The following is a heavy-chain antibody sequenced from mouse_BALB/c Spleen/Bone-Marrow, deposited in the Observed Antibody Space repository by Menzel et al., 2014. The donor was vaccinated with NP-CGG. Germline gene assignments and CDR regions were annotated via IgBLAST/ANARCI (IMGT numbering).Heavy chain of an antibody. CDR1: GYAFTNYL. CDR2: ISPGSGGT. V-gene: IGHV1-54*03. D-gene: IGHD1-2*01. CDR3: SRQTATFFDY. Sequence: QVQLQQSGAELVRPGTSVKVSCKASGYAFTNYLIEWVKQRPGQGLEWIGVISPGSGGTNYNEKFKDKATLTADESSSTAYMQLSSLTSDDSAVYFCSRQTATFFDYWGQGTTLTVSS. J-gene: IGHJ2*01.